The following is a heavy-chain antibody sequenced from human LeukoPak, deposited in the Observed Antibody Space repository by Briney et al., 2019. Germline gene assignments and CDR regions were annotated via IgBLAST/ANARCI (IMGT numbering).Heavy chain of an antibody. J-gene: IGHJ4*02. V-gene: IGHV1-2*02. CDR2: INPKRGGT. CDR1: GYTFTDYY. D-gene: IGHD6-19*01. CDR3: ATIAVTVLGDY. Sequence: ASVKVSCKASGYTFTDYYIHWVRQAPGQELEWMGWINPKRGGTNYAQKFQGRVTMTRDTSISTAYMELSRLRSDDTAVYYCATIAVTVLGDYWGQGTLVTVSS.